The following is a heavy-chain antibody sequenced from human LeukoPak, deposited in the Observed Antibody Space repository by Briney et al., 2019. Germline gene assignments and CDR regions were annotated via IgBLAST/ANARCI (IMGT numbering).Heavy chain of an antibody. Sequence: SETLSLTCTVSGDSISSYYWSWIRQPPGKGLEWIGQMYYSGSAKYNPSLKSRATTSVDTSENQFSLKLSSVTAADTAVYYCARSLKSNGRDAFDIWGQGTMVTVSS. J-gene: IGHJ3*02. D-gene: IGHD2-8*01. V-gene: IGHV4-59*01. CDR3: ARSLKSNGRDAFDI. CDR1: GDSISSYY. CDR2: MYYSGSA.